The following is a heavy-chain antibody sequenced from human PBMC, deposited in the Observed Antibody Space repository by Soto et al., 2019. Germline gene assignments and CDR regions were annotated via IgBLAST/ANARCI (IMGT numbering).Heavy chain of an antibody. Sequence: QLQLQESGPGLVKPSETLSLTCTVSGGSISSSSYYWGWIRQPPGKGLEWIGSIYYSGSTYYNPSRKSRVTISVDTSKNQFSLKLSSVTAADTAVYYCARLSYGDYVWFDPWGQGTLVTVSS. CDR3: ARLSYGDYVWFDP. CDR2: IYYSGST. J-gene: IGHJ5*02. D-gene: IGHD4-17*01. CDR1: GGSISSSSYY. V-gene: IGHV4-39*01.